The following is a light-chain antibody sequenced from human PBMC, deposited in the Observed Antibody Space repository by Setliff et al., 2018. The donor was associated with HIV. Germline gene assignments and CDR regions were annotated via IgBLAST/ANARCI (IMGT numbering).Light chain of an antibody. CDR2: DVS. Sequence: LTQPASVSGSPGQSITISCTGTSSDVGGYNYVSWYQQHPGKAPKLMIYDVSNRPSGVSNRFSGSKSGNTASPIISGLQPEDEADYYCSSYTNTPLYVFGTGTKGTVL. J-gene: IGLJ1*01. V-gene: IGLV2-14*03. CDR1: SSDVGGYNY. CDR3: SSYTNTPLYV.